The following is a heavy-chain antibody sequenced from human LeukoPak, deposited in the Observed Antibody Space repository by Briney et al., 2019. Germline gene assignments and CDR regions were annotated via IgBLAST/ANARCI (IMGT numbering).Heavy chain of an antibody. Sequence: RGSLRLSCAASGFTFSSYAMHWVRQAPGKGLEYVSAISSNGGSTYYANSVKGRFTISRDNSRNTLYLQMGSLRAEDMAVYYCARAVGPTNLVYFDYWGQGTLVTVSS. V-gene: IGHV3-64*01. CDR3: ARAVGPTNLVYFDY. J-gene: IGHJ4*02. CDR2: ISSNGGST. D-gene: IGHD1-26*01. CDR1: GFTFSSYA.